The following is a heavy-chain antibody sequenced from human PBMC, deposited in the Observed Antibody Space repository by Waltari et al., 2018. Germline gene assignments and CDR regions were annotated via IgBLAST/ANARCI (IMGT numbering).Heavy chain of an antibody. CDR1: GGSISSGSYY. Sequence: QVQLQESGPGLVKPSQTLSLTCTVSGGSISSGSYYWSWIRQPAGKGLEWIGRIYTSGSTNYNPSLKSRVTISVDTSKNQFSLKLSSVTAADTAVYYCARGGWELRGFYYYYMDVWGKGTTVTVSS. J-gene: IGHJ6*03. CDR3: ARGGWELRGFYYYYMDV. D-gene: IGHD1-26*01. CDR2: IYTSGST. V-gene: IGHV4-61*02.